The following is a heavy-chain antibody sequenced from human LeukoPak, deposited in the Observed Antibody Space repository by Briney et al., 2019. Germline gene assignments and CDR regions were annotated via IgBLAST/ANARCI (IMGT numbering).Heavy chain of an antibody. J-gene: IGHJ4*02. CDR3: AKDPFFDY. CDR1: GFTFSSYA. V-gene: IGHV3-23*01. CDR2: INGSGGRT. Sequence: GGSLRLSCAVSGFTFSSYAMTWVRQAPGKGLEWVSGINGSGGRTYYAVSVKGRFTISRDNSKNTLYLQMNSLRAEDTAIYYCAKDPFFDYWGQGTLVTVSS.